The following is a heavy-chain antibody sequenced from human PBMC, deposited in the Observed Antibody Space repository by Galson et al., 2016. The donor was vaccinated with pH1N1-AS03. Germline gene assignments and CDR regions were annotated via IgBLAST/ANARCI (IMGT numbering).Heavy chain of an antibody. Sequence: LSLTCTVSRGSFGGAYWTWIRQPPGKGLEWVGEIIIGRGLPPTYTPSLKRRVTISIDTSRGELSLTLRSVTAADTGVYYCARRPTGIDDWGPGVQVTVSS. CDR3: ARRPTGIDD. V-gene: IGHV4-34*12. D-gene: IGHD3-10*01. CDR1: RGSFGGAY. J-gene: IGHJ4*02. CDR2: IIIGRGLPP.